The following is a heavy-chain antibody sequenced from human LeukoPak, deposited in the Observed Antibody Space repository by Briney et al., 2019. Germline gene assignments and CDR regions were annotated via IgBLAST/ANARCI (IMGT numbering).Heavy chain of an antibody. Sequence: GGSLRLSCAASGFTFSSYSMNWVRQAPGKGLEWVSSISSSSSYIYYADSVKGRFTISRDNSKNTLYLQMNSLRAEDTAVYYCARVWLAGFAFDIWGQGTMVTVSS. CDR1: GFTFSSYS. V-gene: IGHV3-21*01. CDR2: ISSSSSYI. CDR3: ARVWLAGFAFDI. D-gene: IGHD5-24*01. J-gene: IGHJ3*02.